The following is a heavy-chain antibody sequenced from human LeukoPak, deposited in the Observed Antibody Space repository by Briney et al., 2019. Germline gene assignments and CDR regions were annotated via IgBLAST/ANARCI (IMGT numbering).Heavy chain of an antibody. CDR2: FGSTYGIT. CDR3: AKEGPKTKIVRYFDWFDS. D-gene: IGHD2/OR15-2a*01. V-gene: IGHV3-23*01. Sequence: PGGSLRLSCVASGFTFTNYAMNWVRQAPGRGLEWVAYFGSTYGITNYADSVEGRFTISRDRSKNTLYLQMHSMRAVDTAVYYCAKEGPKTKIVRYFDWFDSWGQGTLVTVSS. J-gene: IGHJ5*01. CDR1: GFTFTNYA.